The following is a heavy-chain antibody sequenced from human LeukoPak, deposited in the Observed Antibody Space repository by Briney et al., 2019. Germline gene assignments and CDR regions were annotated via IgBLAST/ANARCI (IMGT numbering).Heavy chain of an antibody. CDR3: APSWGSSGWYSWFDP. CDR2: FDPEDGET. Sequence: AASVKVSCKVSGYTLTELSMHWVRQASGEGLEWMGGFDPEDGETIYAQKFQGRVTMTEDTSTDTAYMEVSSLRSEDTAVYYCAPSWGSSGWYSWFDPWGQGTLVTVSS. V-gene: IGHV1-24*01. CDR1: GYTLTELS. D-gene: IGHD6-19*01. J-gene: IGHJ5*02.